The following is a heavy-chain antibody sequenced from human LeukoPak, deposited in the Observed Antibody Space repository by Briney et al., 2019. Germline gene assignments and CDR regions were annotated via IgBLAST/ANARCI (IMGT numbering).Heavy chain of an antibody. CDR3: ARVYDILTGFWFDP. V-gene: IGHV1-2*02. J-gene: IGHJ5*02. CDR2: INPNSGGT. Sequence: ASVKVSCKASGYTFTGYHMHWVRQAPGQGLEWMGWINPNSGGTNYAQKFQGRVTMTRDTSISTAYMELSRLRSDDTAVYYCARVYDILTGFWFDPWGQGTLVTVSS. CDR1: GYTFTGYH. D-gene: IGHD3-9*01.